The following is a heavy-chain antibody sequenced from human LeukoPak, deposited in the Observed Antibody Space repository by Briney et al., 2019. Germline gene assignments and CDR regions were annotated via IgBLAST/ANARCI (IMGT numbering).Heavy chain of an antibody. J-gene: IGHJ3*02. CDR1: GYTFTDYY. CDR3: ARWLMRATTRDAFDI. D-gene: IGHD1-26*01. Sequence: ASVKVSCKASGYTFTDYYIHWVRQAPGQGLQWMAWINPDNGGTNYAQKFQGRATLTTDPSISTAYMELSGLSSDDTAVYFCARWLMRATTRDAFDIWGQGTMVTVSS. CDR2: INPDNGGT. V-gene: IGHV1-2*02.